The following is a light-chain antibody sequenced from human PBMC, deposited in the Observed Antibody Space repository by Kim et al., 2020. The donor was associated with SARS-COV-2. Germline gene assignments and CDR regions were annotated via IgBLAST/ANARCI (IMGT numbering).Light chain of an antibody. CDR3: QQADILPWT. V-gene: IGKV1-12*01. Sequence: DIQMTQSPSSVSASVGDRVTITCRASQDIRSWLAWYQQQPGKAPNLLIYEASSLPSGVPSRFGGSGSGTDFTLTIDSLQPEDVGTYYCQQADILPWTFGQGTKVDIK. J-gene: IGKJ1*01. CDR1: QDIRSW. CDR2: EAS.